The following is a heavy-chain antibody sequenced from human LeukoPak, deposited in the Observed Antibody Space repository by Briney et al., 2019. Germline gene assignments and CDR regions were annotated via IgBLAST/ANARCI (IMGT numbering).Heavy chain of an antibody. CDR2: IWYDGSNK. J-gene: IGHJ4*02. D-gene: IGHD3-22*01. Sequence: GGSLRLSCAASGFTFSSYGMHWVRQAPGKGLEWVAVIWYDGSNKCYADSVKGRFTISRDNSKNTLYLQMNSLRAEDTAVYYCARDTPGGYYDSSGYYLEWGQGTLVTVSS. CDR1: GFTFSSYG. CDR3: ARDTPGGYYDSSGYYLE. V-gene: IGHV3-33*01.